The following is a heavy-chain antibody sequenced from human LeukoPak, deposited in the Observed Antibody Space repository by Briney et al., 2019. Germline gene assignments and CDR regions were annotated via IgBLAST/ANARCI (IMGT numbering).Heavy chain of an antibody. J-gene: IGHJ4*02. CDR1: GFTQYSLA. CDR2: ISHDGCNK. V-gene: IGHV3-30*04. CDR3: ASEVDDYVWGSYRSLPHGRFDY. Sequence: GGPLSLPCTPWGFTQYSLAELGPPEATGRGVVWWALISHDGCNKYYADSVKGRFTISRDNSKNTLYLQMNSLRAEDGAVYYCASEVDDYVWGSYRSLPHGRFDYWGQGTLVTVSS. D-gene: IGHD3-16*02.